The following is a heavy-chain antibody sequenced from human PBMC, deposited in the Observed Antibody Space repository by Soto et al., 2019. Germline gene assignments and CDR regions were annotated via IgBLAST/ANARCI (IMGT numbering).Heavy chain of an antibody. CDR3: ETTGPHFYS. CDR2: INHSGRT. V-gene: IGHV4-34*01. J-gene: IGHJ5*01. Sequence: PSETLSLTCAVHGGSFSDYYWSWIRQPPGKGLEWIGEINHSGRTNYNPSLKSRVTISVDTSKNQFSLKLSSMTAADTSVYYCETTGPHFYSWCLRAPVTVS. CDR1: GGSFSDYY.